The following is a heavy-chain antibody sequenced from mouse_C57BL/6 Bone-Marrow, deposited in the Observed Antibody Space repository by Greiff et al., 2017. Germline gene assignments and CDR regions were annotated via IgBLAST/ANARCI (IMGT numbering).Heavy chain of an antibody. V-gene: IGHV2-5*01. J-gene: IGHJ4*01. CDR3: AKKHYDYGYYAMDY. CDR2: IWRGGST. Sequence: VKLMESGPGLVQPSQRLSITCTVSGFSLTSYGVHWVRQSPGKGLEWLGVIWRGGSTDYNAAFMSRLSITKDNSKSQVFFKMNSLQADDTAIYYCAKKHYDYGYYAMDYWGQGTSVTVSS. CDR1: GFSLTSYG. D-gene: IGHD2-4*01.